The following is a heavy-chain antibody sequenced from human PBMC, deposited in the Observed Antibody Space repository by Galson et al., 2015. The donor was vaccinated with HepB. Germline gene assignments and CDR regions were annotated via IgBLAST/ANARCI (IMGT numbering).Heavy chain of an antibody. J-gene: IGHJ4*02. CDR2: IIPIFGTA. D-gene: IGHD6-19*01. Sequence: SVKVSCKASGGTFSSYAISWVRQAPGQGLEWMGGIIPIFGTANYAQKFQGRVTITADESTSTAYMELSSLRSEDTAVYYCARSSGWYRDFDYWGQGTLVTVSS. CDR1: GGTFSSYA. V-gene: IGHV1-69*13. CDR3: ARSSGWYRDFDY.